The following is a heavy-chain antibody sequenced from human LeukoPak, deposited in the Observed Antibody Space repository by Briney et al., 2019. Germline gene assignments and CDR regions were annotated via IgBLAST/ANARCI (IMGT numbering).Heavy chain of an antibody. J-gene: IGHJ4*02. V-gene: IGHV3-48*03. D-gene: IGHD3-3*01. Sequence: GGSLRLSCAASGFTFSSYEMNWVRQAPGKGLVWVSYISSSGSTIYYADSVKGRFTISRDNAKNSLYLQMNSLRADDTAVYYCAREGVYDSRDYGGQGTLVTVSS. CDR3: AREGVYDSRDY. CDR2: ISSSGSTI. CDR1: GFTFSSYE.